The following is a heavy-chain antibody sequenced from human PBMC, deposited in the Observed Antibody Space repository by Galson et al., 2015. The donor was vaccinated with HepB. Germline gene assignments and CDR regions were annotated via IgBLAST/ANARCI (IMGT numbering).Heavy chain of an antibody. Sequence: SVKVSCKASGGTFSSYAINWVRQAPGQGLEWMGGIIPIFDTVNYAQKFQGTVTIAADKSTSTACMELSSLRSEDTAVYYCARARRPAHFYGSGTYYNGGFLWGQGTLVTVSS. CDR1: GGTFSSYA. J-gene: IGHJ4*02. CDR2: IIPIFDTV. CDR3: ARARRPAHFYGSGTYYNGGFL. D-gene: IGHD3-10*01. V-gene: IGHV1-69*06.